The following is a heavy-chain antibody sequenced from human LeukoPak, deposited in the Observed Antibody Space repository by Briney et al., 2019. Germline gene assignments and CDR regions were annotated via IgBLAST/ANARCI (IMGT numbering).Heavy chain of an antibody. CDR2: ISHDSTNK. J-gene: IGHJ4*02. CDR1: AFIFSSYD. CDR3: VKDGLMRFFDY. V-gene: IGHV3-30*18. D-gene: IGHD2-8*01. Sequence: GGSLRLSCAASAFIFSSYDMHWVRQAPGKGLEWVALISHDSTNKQYADSVKGRFTISRDNSKNTLYLQMNSLRAEDTAVYYCVKDGLMRFFDYWGQGTLVTVSS.